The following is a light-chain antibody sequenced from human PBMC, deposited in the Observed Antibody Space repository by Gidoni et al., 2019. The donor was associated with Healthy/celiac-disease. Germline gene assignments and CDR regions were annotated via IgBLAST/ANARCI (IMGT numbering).Light chain of an antibody. V-gene: IGLV2-23*02. CDR2: EVS. Sequence: QSALTQPASLSGSPGQSITISCTGTSSDVGSYHLVSWYQQHPGKAPTLMIYEVSKRPSGVSNRFSGSKSGNTASLTISGLQAEDEADYYCCSYAGSSTLRVFGTGTKVTVL. J-gene: IGLJ1*01. CDR1: SSDVGSYHL. CDR3: CSYAGSSTLRV.